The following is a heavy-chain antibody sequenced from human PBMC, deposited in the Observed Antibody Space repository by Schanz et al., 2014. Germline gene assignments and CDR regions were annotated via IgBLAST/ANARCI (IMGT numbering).Heavy chain of an antibody. Sequence: GQLLESGGGLVQPGRSLRLSCAASGFTFSSYGMHWVRQAPGKGLNWVAVISSDGTNKYYADSVQGRFTLSKDFSKDTLYLQLTSLRPEDTAVYYCARLATSKSRLGDAVDIWGQGTMVTVSS. J-gene: IGHJ3*02. CDR2: ISSDGTNK. CDR1: GFTFSSYG. CDR3: ARLATSKSRLGDAVDI. V-gene: IGHV3-30*03. D-gene: IGHD6-6*01.